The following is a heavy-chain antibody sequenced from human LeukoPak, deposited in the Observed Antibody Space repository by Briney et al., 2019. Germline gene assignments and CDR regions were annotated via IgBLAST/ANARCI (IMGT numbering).Heavy chain of an antibody. V-gene: IGHV3-11*03. Sequence: GGSLRLSCAASGFTFSDYYMSWIRQAPGKGLEWISYISPSSSYTDYADSVKGRFTISRDNAKNSLYLQMNSLRAEDTAVYSCAKFSPMTASHYFDPWGQGTQVTVSS. D-gene: IGHD2-21*02. CDR1: GFTFSDYY. J-gene: IGHJ4*02. CDR2: ISPSSSYT. CDR3: AKFSPMTASHYFDP.